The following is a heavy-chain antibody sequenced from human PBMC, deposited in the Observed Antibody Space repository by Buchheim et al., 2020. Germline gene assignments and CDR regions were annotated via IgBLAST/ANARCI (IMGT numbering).Heavy chain of an antibody. CDR3: ARDSYSGTYRTFDY. D-gene: IGHD1-26*01. CDR1: GFTFSSYT. Sequence: EVQLVESGGGLVKPGGSLRLSCAASGFTFSSYTMNWVRQPPGKGLEWVSSISSGSSYIYYAAPVKGRFTISRDNAKNSLYLQMNSLRAEDTAVYYCARDSYSGTYRTFDYWGQGTL. V-gene: IGHV3-21*01. CDR2: ISSGSSYI. J-gene: IGHJ4*02.